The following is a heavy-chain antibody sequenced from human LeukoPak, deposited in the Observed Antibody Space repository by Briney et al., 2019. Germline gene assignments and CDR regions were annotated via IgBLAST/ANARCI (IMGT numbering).Heavy chain of an antibody. J-gene: IGHJ4*02. V-gene: IGHV3-23*01. CDR2: ISGSGGST. CDR1: GFAFSSYA. CDR3: GKSNDGSGYCQSPADC. Sequence: PGGSLRLSCAASGFAFSSYAMSWVRQTPGKGLEWVSEISGSGGSTYYVDSVKGRFTISRDNSKNTMYLQMNSLRAEDTAVYYGGKSNDGSGYCQSPADCWGQGTLVTVS. D-gene: IGHD3-22*01.